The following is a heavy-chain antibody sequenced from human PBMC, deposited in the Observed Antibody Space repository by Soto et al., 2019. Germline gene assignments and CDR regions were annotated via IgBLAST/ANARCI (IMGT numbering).Heavy chain of an antibody. D-gene: IGHD2-15*01. CDR2: IIPIFGTA. CDR3: ARTRGGGYYYYGMDV. Sequence: SVKVSCKASGGTFSSYAISXVRQAPGQGLEWMGGIIPIFGTANYAQKFQGRVTITADESTSTAYMELSSLRSEDTAVYYCARTRGGGYYYYGMDVWGQGTTVTVSS. J-gene: IGHJ6*02. CDR1: GGTFSSYA. V-gene: IGHV1-69*13.